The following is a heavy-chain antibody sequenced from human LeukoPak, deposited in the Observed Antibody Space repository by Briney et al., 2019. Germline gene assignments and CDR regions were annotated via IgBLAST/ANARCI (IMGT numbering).Heavy chain of an antibody. J-gene: IGHJ2*01. CDR2: IYYSGST. V-gene: IGHV4-59*01. Sequence: KPSETLSLTCTVSGGSISSYYWSWIRQPPGKGLEWIGYIYYSGSTDYNPSLKSRVTISVDTSKNQFSLKLSSVTAADTAVYYCARGRLYWYFDLWGRGTLVTVSS. CDR3: ARGRLYWYFDL. CDR1: GGSISSYY.